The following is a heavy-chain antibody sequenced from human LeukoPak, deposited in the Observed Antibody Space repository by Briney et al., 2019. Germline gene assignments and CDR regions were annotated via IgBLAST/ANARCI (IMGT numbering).Heavy chain of an antibody. CDR2: IIPIFGTA. D-gene: IGHD4-23*01. CDR3: ARGWDYGGNSFDP. CDR1: GGTFSSYA. V-gene: IGHV1-69*13. Sequence: GASVKVSCKASGGTFSSYAISWVRQAPGQGLEWMGGIIPIFGTANYAQKFQGRVTITADESTSTAYMELSSLRSEDTAVYYCARGWDYGGNSFDPWGQGTLVTVSS. J-gene: IGHJ5*02.